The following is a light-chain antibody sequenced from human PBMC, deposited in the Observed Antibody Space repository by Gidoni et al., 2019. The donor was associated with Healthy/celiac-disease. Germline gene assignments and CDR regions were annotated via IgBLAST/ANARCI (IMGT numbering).Light chain of an antibody. CDR3: QQSYSTPICS. V-gene: IGKV1-39*01. J-gene: IGKJ2*04. Sequence: IQMTQSPSSLYASVGDRVTITCRASQSISSYLNWYQQKPGKAPKLLIYAASSLQSGVPSRFSGRGSGTDFTLTISSLQPEEFATYYCQQSYSTPICSFGQGTKLEIK. CDR2: AAS. CDR1: QSISSY.